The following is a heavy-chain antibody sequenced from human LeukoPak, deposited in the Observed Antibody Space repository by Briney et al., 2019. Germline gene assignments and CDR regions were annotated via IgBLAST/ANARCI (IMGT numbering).Heavy chain of an antibody. D-gene: IGHD6-13*01. J-gene: IGHJ4*02. CDR1: GFTVSGNY. Sequence: AGSLRLSCAASGFTVSGNYMSWVRLAPGKGLEWVSLIYTGGNTYYADSVKGRFTISRDNSKNTLFLQMISLRAEDTAVYYCARHHSSPGYGFDYWGQGTPVSVSS. V-gene: IGHV3-66*04. CDR2: IYTGGNT. CDR3: ARHHSSPGYGFDY.